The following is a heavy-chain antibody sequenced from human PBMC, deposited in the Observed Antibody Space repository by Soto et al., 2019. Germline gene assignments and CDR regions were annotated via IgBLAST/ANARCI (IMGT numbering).Heavy chain of an antibody. CDR2: ISYDGSNK. CDR1: GFTFSSYG. Sequence: GSLRLSCAASGFTFSSYGMHWVRQAPGKGLEWVAVISYDGSNKYYADSVKGRFTISRDNSKNTLYLQMNSLRAEDTAVYYCAKGLSITIFGVVQRTYYYYGMDVWGQGTTVTVSS. J-gene: IGHJ6*02. V-gene: IGHV3-30*18. CDR3: AKGLSITIFGVVQRTYYYYGMDV. D-gene: IGHD3-3*01.